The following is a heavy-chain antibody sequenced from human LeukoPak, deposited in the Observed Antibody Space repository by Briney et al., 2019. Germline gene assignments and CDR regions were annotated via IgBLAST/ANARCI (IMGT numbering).Heavy chain of an antibody. J-gene: IGHJ4*02. Sequence: PGGSLRLSCAASGFTFSSYWMTWVRQAPGKGLEWVANINQDGSEKYYVDSVKGRFTISRDNVKNSLYLQMNSLGAEDTAVYYCARELQYCITTNCQTDFDYWGQGTLVTVSS. CDR3: ARELQYCITTNCQTDFDY. CDR2: INQDGSEK. CDR1: GFTFSSYW. V-gene: IGHV3-7*01. D-gene: IGHD2-2*01.